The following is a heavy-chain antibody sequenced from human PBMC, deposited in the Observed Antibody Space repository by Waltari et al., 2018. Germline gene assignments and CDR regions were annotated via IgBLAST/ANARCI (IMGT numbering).Heavy chain of an antibody. CDR1: GFPFSTYS. D-gene: IGHD6-13*01. CDR2: ITGSSRTI. Sequence: EVQLVESGGNLVQPGGSLSLPCIAPGFPFSTYSMNWVRQAPGKGLEWISYITGSSRTIYYTDSVKGRFTVSRDNAKNSLFLQMSSLRVEDTAVYYCARPVAAAGNYGMDVWGQGTTVTVSS. CDR3: ARPVAAAGNYGMDV. J-gene: IGHJ6*02. V-gene: IGHV3-48*04.